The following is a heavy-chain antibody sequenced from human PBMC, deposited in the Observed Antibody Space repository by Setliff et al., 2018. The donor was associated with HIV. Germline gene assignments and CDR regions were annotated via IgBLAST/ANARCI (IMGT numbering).Heavy chain of an antibody. D-gene: IGHD3-10*01. CDR2: IYGSGST. V-gene: IGHV4-59*08. CDR3: ARHSGVASPNWFDP. CDR1: GDSIGTYS. J-gene: IGHJ5*02. Sequence: SETLSLTCAVSGDSIGTYSWHWLRQPPGKGLEWIGYIYGSGSTGYNPSLTSRVTMSTDTPNNRFALKLTSVTAADTAVYYCARHSGVASPNWFDPWGQGTLVTVSS.